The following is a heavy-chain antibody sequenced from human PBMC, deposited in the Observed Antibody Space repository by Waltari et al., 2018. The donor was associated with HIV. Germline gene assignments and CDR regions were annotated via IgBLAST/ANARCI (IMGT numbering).Heavy chain of an antibody. Sequence: EVQLVESGGGLVQPGGSLRLSCAASGFTFSNYTMNWVRQDPGKGLEWYSYISRSSSSILYADSVKGRVTISRDNAKNSLELRMNSVRVEDTAVYYCARDINGGCGYGGQGTLVTVAS. CDR3: ARDINGGCGY. D-gene: IGHD7-27*01. CDR1: GFTFSNYT. V-gene: IGHV3-48*01. J-gene: IGHJ4*02. CDR2: ISRSSSSI.